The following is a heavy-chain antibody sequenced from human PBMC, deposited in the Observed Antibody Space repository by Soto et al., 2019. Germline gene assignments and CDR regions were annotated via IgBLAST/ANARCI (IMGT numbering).Heavy chain of an antibody. CDR3: ARGVGGITIFGVVTDYYYMDV. Sequence: QVQLQESGPGLVKPSQTLSLTCTVSGGSISSGGYYWSWIRQHPGKGLEWIGSIYYSGSTYYNPSLKSRFTISVDTSKNQFSLKLSSVTAADTAVYYCARGVGGITIFGVVTDYYYMDVWGKGNTVTVSS. J-gene: IGHJ6*03. CDR2: IYYSGST. D-gene: IGHD3-3*01. V-gene: IGHV4-31*03. CDR1: GGSISSGGYY.